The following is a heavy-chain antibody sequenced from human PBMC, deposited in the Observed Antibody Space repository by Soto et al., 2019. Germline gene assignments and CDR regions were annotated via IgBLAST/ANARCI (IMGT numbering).Heavy chain of an antibody. D-gene: IGHD6-13*01. J-gene: IGHJ5*02. CDR2: IYNSGTT. CDR3: AGLPAGEGNCFDP. V-gene: IGHV4-61*05. Sequence: PSETLSLTCTVSGGSISSSSYFWVWIRQPPGKGLECIGFIYNSGTTNYNPSLKSRVTISIHTSKNQFSLRLSSLTVADTAVYHSAGLPAGEGNCFDPWGQGTLVPVS. CDR1: GGSISSSSYF.